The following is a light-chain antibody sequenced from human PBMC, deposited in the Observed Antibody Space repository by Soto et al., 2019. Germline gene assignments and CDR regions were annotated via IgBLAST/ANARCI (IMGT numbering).Light chain of an antibody. CDR2: GAS. CDR3: QQYQSWPLT. CDR1: QSVSSSY. Sequence: EIVLTQSPGTLSLSPGERATLSCRASQSVSSSYLAWYQQKPGQAPRLLIYGASTRATGIPARFSGSGSGTEFTLTISSLQSEDFAVYYCQQYQSWPLTFGGGTKVDIK. J-gene: IGKJ4*01. V-gene: IGKV3-15*01.